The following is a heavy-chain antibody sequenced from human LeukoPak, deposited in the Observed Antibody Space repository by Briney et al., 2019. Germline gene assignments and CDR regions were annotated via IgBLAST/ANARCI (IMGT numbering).Heavy chain of an antibody. Sequence: GGSLRLSCAASGFMFSSNWMGWVRLAPGKGLEWVANIKDDGTETYYVDSVKGRFTVSRDNAKNLLYLQMNSLRVEDTAVYYCAKEGRSLQSYWGQGTLVTVSS. CDR2: IKDDGTET. J-gene: IGHJ4*02. CDR1: GFMFSSNW. D-gene: IGHD5-24*01. V-gene: IGHV3-7*03. CDR3: AKEGRSLQSY.